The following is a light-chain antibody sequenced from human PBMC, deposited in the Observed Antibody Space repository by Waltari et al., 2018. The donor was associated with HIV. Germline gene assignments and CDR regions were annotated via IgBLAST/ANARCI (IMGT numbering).Light chain of an antibody. V-gene: IGLV1-47*01. J-gene: IGLJ3*02. CDR1: SGNIGSNS. Sequence: QSVLTQPSSASGTPGQRVTMSCSGTSGNIGSNSVDWYQQFPGTAPKLIIFRRAERAAGVLDRFSGSNSGTAATLAIRGLRAEDEGIYYCATWDDLLSGRVFGGGTKLSVL. CDR3: ATWDDLLSGRV. CDR2: RRA.